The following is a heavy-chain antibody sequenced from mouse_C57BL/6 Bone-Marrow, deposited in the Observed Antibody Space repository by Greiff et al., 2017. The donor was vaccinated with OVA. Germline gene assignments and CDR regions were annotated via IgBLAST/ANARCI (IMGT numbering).Heavy chain of an antibody. CDR1: GFNIKDDY. V-gene: IGHV14-4*01. CDR2: IDPENGDT. J-gene: IGHJ3*01. CDR3: ATSHLLAWFAY. Sequence: EVQLQQSGAELVRPGASVKLSCTASGFNIKDDYMHWVKQRPEQGLEWIGWIDPENGDTEYASKFQGKATITADKSSNTAYLQLSSLTSEDTAVYYCATSHLLAWFAYWGQGTLVTVSA.